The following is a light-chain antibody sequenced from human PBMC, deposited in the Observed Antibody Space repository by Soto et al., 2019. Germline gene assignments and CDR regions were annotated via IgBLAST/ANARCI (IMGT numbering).Light chain of an antibody. CDR3: QQANSFPPS. J-gene: IGKJ4*01. CDR1: QGINSW. Sequence: DIQMTQSPSSVSAFVGDRVTISCRASQGINSWLAWYQQKQGKAPKLLIYAASNLQSGVPSRFSGSESGRDFTLTISSLQPEDCATYYCQQANSFPPSFGGGTKVEIK. V-gene: IGKV1D-12*01. CDR2: AAS.